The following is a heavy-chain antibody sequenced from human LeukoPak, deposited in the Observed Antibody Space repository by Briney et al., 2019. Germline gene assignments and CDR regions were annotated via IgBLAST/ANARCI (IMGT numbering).Heavy chain of an antibody. CDR1: GGSLSGYY. V-gene: IGHV4-34*01. CDR3: ARQSYTVTHCYGMDV. CDR2: INHSGST. D-gene: IGHD4-17*01. Sequence: SETLSLTCAVYGGSVYGGSLSGYYWSWIRQPPGKGLEWIGEINHSGSTNYNPSLKSRVTISADTSKNQFSLELSSVTAADTAVYYCARQSYTVTHCYGMDVWGSGTTVTVSS. J-gene: IGHJ6*04.